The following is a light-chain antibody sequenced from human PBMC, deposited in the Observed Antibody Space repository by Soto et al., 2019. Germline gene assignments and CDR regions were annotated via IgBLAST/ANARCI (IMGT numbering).Light chain of an antibody. V-gene: IGKV3-11*01. CDR2: DAF. J-gene: IGKJ4*01. Sequence: EIVLTQSPATLSLSPGERATLSCRASQSINTYLTWYQQKPGQTPRLLIYDAFHRAPGIPARFSGGGSGTDSTLSITILESEDFAVYYCQERSNVVTFGVGTKVEI. CDR3: QERSNVVT. CDR1: QSINTY.